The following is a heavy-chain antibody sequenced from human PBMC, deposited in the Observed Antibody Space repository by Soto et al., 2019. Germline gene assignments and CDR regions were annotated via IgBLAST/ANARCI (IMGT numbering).Heavy chain of an antibody. V-gene: IGHV3-53*01. CDR1: GFTVSNNY. Sequence: EVQLAQSGGGLIQPGGSLRLSCVASGFTVSNNYMSWARQAPGKGLEWVSVIHSRGTTDYADFVKGRFTVSRDNSKNMVYLQMNSLRAEDTAVYYCVRDWYGYGGYWGQGTLVTVSS. J-gene: IGHJ4*02. CDR3: VRDWYGYGGY. CDR2: IHSRGTT. D-gene: IGHD5-12*01.